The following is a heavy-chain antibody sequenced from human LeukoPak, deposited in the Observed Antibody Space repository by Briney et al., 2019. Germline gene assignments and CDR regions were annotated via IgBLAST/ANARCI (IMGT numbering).Heavy chain of an antibody. J-gene: IGHJ4*02. CDR2: IGGSGGST. D-gene: IGHD3-10*01. CDR3: AKGHYYGSGSLDY. V-gene: IGHV3-23*01. Sequence: GGSLRLSCAAYGFTFSSYGMSWVRQAPGKGLEWVSAIGGSGGSTYYADSVKGRFTISRDNSKNTLYVQMNSLRAEDTAVYYCAKGHYYGSGSLDYWGQGTLVTVSS. CDR1: GFTFSSYG.